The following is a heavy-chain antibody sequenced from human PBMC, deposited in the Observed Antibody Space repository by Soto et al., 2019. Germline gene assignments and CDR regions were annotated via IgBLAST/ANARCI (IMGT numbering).Heavy chain of an antibody. CDR1: EHTSRLYY. J-gene: IGHJ1*01. Sequence: QARLVQSGAEMMKPGASVKASCQALEHTSRLYYIHWVRQARGQGLEWMGWINADSGDTTYAEKFRGRVTFTRDTSTSTFHMEPSRVRLDDTAMYFCATRDYDILTGYLHIWGQGTQITVSS. D-gene: IGHD3-9*01. CDR2: INADSGDT. CDR3: ATRDYDILTGYLHI. V-gene: IGHV1-2*02.